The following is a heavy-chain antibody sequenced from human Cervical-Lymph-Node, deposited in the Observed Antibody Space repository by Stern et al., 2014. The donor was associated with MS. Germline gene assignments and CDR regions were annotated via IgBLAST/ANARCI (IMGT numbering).Heavy chain of an antibody. V-gene: IGHV3-7*01. J-gene: IGHJ6*02. CDR1: GFSFSTYW. D-gene: IGHD3-10*01. CDR3: KRDEYYGSERFYYHYYGMDV. CDR2: IKQDGSEE. Sequence: DQLVQSGGGLVQPGGSLRLSCAASGFSFSTYWMNWVRQAPGKGLEWVANIKQDGSEEYYVDSVKGRFTISRDNANNSLFLQMNSLREDDTGVYYGKRDEYYGSERFYYHYYGMDVWGQGTTVTVSS.